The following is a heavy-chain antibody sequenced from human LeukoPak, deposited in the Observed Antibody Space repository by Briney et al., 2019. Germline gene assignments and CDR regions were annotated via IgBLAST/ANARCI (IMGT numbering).Heavy chain of an antibody. CDR3: ARSLLWFGELYLDY. CDR1: GYTFTGYY. Sequence: GASVKVSCKASGYTFTGYYMHWVRQAPGQGLEWMGWINPNSGGTNYAQKFQGRVTMTRDTSISTAYMELSRLRSDDTAVYYCARSLLWFGELYLDYWGQGTLVTVSS. D-gene: IGHD3-10*01. V-gene: IGHV1-2*02. CDR2: INPNSGGT. J-gene: IGHJ4*02.